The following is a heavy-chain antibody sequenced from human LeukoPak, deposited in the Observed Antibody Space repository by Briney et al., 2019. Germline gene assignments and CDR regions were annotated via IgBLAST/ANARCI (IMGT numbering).Heavy chain of an antibody. CDR1: GFTFSGFW. Sequence: GGSLRLSCAVSGFTFSGFWMSWSRQAPGKGLEWVASINSDGSEGYYADVVKGRFTISRDNAKNSLYLQMNSLRAEDTAVYYCARNRGAYDFWSGYQTPCDYWGQGTLVTVSS. CDR2: INSDGSEG. CDR3: ARNRGAYDFWSGYQTPCDY. V-gene: IGHV3-7*03. J-gene: IGHJ4*02. D-gene: IGHD3-3*01.